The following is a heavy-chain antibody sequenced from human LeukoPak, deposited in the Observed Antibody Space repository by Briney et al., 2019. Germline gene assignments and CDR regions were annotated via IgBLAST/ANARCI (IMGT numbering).Heavy chain of an antibody. Sequence: GGSLRLSCAASGFTFSSYSMNWVRQAPGKGLEWVSSISSSSSHIYYADSVKGRFTISRDNAKNSLYLQMNSLRAEDTAVYYCARDNDQQLYADWFDPWGQGTLVTVSS. CDR3: ARDNDQQLYADWFDP. CDR1: GFTFSSYS. V-gene: IGHV3-21*01. J-gene: IGHJ5*02. CDR2: ISSSSSHI. D-gene: IGHD6-13*01.